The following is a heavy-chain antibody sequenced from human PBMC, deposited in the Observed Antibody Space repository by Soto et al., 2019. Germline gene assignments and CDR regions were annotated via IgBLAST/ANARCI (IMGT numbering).Heavy chain of an antibody. D-gene: IGHD6-13*01. CDR3: ASPPTTDSHLSWIEYFHH. CDR2: INPNSGGT. Sequence: GASVKVSCKASGYIFTDYYMHWVRQAPGQGLEWMGSINPNSGGTNYAQKFQGRVTMTRDTSISTAYMELSRLTSDDTAVYYCASPPTTDSHLSWIEYFHHWGQSTVVTVSS. CDR1: GYIFTDYY. J-gene: IGHJ1*01. V-gene: IGHV1-2*02.